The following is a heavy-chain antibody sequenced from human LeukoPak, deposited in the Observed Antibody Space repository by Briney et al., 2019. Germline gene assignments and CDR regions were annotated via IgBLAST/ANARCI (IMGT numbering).Heavy chain of an antibody. D-gene: IGHD3-22*01. V-gene: IGHV3-30*18. CDR1: GFTFSNYG. Sequence: GGSLRLSCAASGFTFSNYGMHWVRQAPGKGLEWVALISYDGTSKFYADSVKGRFTISRDNSKNTLYLQMNSLRAEDTAVYYCAKAAGPMIVSDNDAFDIWGQGTMVTVSS. CDR3: AKAAGPMIVSDNDAFDI. CDR2: ISYDGTSK. J-gene: IGHJ3*02.